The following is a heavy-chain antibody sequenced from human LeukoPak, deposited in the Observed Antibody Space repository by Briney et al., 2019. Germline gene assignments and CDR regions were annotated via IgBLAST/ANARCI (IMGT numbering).Heavy chain of an antibody. CDR3: ARKTAADPFDY. CDR1: GYTFTSYA. Sequence: ASVKVSCKASGYTFTSYAMHWVRQAPGQRLEWMGWINAGNGNTKYSQKFQGRVTITRDTSASTAYMELSSLRSEDTAVYYRARKTAADPFDYWGQGTLVTVSS. D-gene: IGHD6-13*01. J-gene: IGHJ4*02. CDR2: INAGNGNT. V-gene: IGHV1-3*01.